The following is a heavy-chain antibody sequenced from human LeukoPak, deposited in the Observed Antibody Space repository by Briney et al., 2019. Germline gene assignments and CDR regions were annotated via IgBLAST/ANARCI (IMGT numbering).Heavy chain of an antibody. V-gene: IGHV3-30*02. D-gene: IGHD6-6*01. CDR2: IRYDGSNK. CDR3: AKDHGYSSSEIDY. J-gene: IGHJ4*02. Sequence: GGSLRLSCAASGFTFSSYGMHWVRQASGKGLEWVAFIRYDGSNKYYADSVKGRFTISRDNSKNTLYLQMNSLRAEDTAVYYCAKDHGYSSSEIDYWGQGTLVTVSS. CDR1: GFTFSSYG.